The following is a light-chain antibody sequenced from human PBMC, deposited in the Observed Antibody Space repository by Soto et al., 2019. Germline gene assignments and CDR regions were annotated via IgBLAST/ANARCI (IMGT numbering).Light chain of an antibody. CDR2: KAS. CDR3: QQYNKWPPT. J-gene: IGKJ5*01. CDR1: QSIDSW. V-gene: IGKV1-5*03. Sequence: DIQMTQSPSTMSASVGDRVTITCRASQSIDSWLAWYQQKPGKAPKFLMYKASNLESGVPSRFSGSGSETEFTLTISSLQSEDFAVYYCQQYNKWPPTFGQGTRLEIK.